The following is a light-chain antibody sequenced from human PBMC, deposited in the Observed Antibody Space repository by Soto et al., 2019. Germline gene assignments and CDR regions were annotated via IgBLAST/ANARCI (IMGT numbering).Light chain of an antibody. CDR1: SSDIGDSNY. J-gene: IGLJ1*01. CDR2: DVS. V-gene: IGLV2-14*03. CDR3: SSFRSTSTSYV. Sequence: QSVLTQPASVSGSPGQSITISCTGTSSDIGDSNYVSWYQQHPGKAPKLVIYDVSNRPSGVSNRFSGSKSANTASLTISGLQAEDEADYYCSSFRSTSTSYVFGTCTKVTVL.